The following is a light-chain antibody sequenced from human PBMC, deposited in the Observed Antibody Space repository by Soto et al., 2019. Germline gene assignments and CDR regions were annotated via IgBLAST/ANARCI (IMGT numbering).Light chain of an antibody. Sequence: EIVLTQSPATLSLSPGERATLSCRASQSVSSYLAWYQQKPGQAPRLLIYDASNRATGIPARFSGSGSGTDFTLTISSLEPEDFAVYYCQQYGSSHTFGPGTKVDIK. V-gene: IGKV3-11*01. CDR1: QSVSSY. CDR3: QQYGSSHT. J-gene: IGKJ3*01. CDR2: DAS.